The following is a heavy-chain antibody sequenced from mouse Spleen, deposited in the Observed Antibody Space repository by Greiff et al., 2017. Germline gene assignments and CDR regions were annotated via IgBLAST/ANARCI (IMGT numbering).Heavy chain of an antibody. CDR2: INPSNGRT. J-gene: IGHJ3*01. CDR1: GYTFTSYW. V-gene: IGHV1S81*02. D-gene: IGHD2-12*01. Sequence: QVQLQQPGAELVKPGASVKLSCKASGYTFTSYWMHWVKQRPGQGLEWIGEINPSNGRTNYNEKFKSKATLTVDKSSSTAYMQLSSLTSEDSAVYYCARPLTTGASWFAYWGQGTLVTVSA. CDR3: ARPLTTGASWFAY.